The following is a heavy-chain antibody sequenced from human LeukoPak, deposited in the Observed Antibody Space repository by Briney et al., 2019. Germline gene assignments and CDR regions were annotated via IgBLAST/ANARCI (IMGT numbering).Heavy chain of an antibody. CDR3: ASYSNSWYYFDY. CDR1: GGSITSYY. V-gene: IGHV4-59*01. CDR2: MYYSGNS. D-gene: IGHD6-13*01. J-gene: IGHJ4*02. Sequence: SETLSLTCTVSGGSITSYYWTWIRQPPGKGLESIGYMYYSGNSYYNPSLESRVTISVDTSKNQFSLKLSSMTAADTAVYYCASYSNSWYYFDYWGQGTLVTVSS.